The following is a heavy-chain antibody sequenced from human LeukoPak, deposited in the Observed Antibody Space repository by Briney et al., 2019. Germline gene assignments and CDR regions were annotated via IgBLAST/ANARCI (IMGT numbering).Heavy chain of an antibody. J-gene: IGHJ4*02. CDR1: GGSISTTY. D-gene: IGHD1-26*01. CDR3: ARGGNSGSYFLLD. CDR2: VHYCGST. V-gene: IGHV4-59*01. Sequence: SETLSLTCSVSGGSISTTYWSWIRQPPGKGLEWIGYVHYCGSTNYNPSLNSRVTISVDTSKNQFSLTLSSVTAADTAVYYCARGGNSGSYFLLDWGQGTLVTVTS.